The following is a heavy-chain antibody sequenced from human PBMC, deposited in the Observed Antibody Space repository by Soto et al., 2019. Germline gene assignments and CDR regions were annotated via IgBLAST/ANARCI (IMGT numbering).Heavy chain of an antibody. D-gene: IGHD3-9*01. CDR1: GYTFTGYY. CDR2: INPNSGGT. J-gene: IGHJ6*02. V-gene: IGHV1-2*04. Sequence: ASVKVSCKASGYTFTGYYMHWVRQAPGQGLEWMGWINPNSGGTNYAQKFQGWVTMTRDTSISTAYIEQSRLRTDDTAVYYFARDKLRYFDWLSSLPVYGMDVWGQGTTVTVSS. CDR3: ARDKLRYFDWLSSLPVYGMDV.